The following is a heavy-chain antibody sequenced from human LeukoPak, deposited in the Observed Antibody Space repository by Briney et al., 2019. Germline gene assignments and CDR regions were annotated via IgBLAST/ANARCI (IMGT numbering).Heavy chain of an antibody. CDR2: ISYDGSNK. CDR1: GFTFSSYA. CDR3: ARDYYDSSGYSVDHDY. J-gene: IGHJ4*02. Sequence: GGSLRLSCAASGFTFSSYAMHWVRQAPGKGLEWVAVISYDGSNKYYADSVKGRFTISRDNSKNTLYLQMNSLRAEDTAVYYCARDYYDSSGYSVDHDYWGQGTLGTVSS. V-gene: IGHV3-30-3*01. D-gene: IGHD3-22*01.